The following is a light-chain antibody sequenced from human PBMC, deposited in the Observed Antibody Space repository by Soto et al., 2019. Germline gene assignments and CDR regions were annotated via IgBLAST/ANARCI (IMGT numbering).Light chain of an antibody. CDR1: QSVSNNY. CDR2: GAS. V-gene: IGKV3-20*01. Sequence: DMVLTQSPVTLSFSPEERATLSCRASQSVSNNYLAWYQQKPGQAPRLLIYGASSRPTGIPDRFSGSGSGTDFTLTISRLEPEDFAVYYCQQYGSSSTFGQGTRLEI. J-gene: IGKJ5*01. CDR3: QQYGSSST.